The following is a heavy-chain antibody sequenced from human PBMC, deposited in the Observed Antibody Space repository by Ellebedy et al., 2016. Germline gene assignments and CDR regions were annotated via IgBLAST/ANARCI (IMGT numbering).Heavy chain of an antibody. CDR2: IGAGADT. D-gene: IGHD1-1*01. V-gene: IGHV3-13*01. CDR1: GFTFSSYD. CDR3: AREGFSGNWDDWYFYL. J-gene: IGHJ2*01. Sequence: GESLKISCAASGFTFSSYDMHWVRQVTGKGLEWVSAIGAGADTYYADAVKGRFTISRETAKNSLYLQMHSLTAGDTAVYYCAREGFSGNWDDWYFYLWGRGTLVTVSS.